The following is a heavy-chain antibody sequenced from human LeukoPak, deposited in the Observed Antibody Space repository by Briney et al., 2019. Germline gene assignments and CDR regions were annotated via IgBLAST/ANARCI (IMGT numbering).Heavy chain of an antibody. CDR3: ARLNGGY. V-gene: IGHV4-59*08. J-gene: IGHJ4*02. D-gene: IGHD1-1*01. Sequence: PSETLSLTCTVSGGSISNYYWNWIRQPPGRGLEWIGYINYSGSTNYNPSLKSRVTISVGTSKNQFSLKVTSVTAADTAVYYCARLNGGYWGQGTLVTVSS. CDR2: INYSGST. CDR1: GGSISNYY.